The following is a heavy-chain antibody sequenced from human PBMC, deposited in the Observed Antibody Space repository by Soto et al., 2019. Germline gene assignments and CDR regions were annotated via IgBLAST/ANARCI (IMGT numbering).Heavy chain of an antibody. D-gene: IGHD5-18*01. CDR3: ARTHHVDTAMADY. CDR2: IIPIFGTA. CDR1: GGTFSSYA. V-gene: IGHV1-69*13. Sequence: SVRVSCKASGGTFSSYAISWVRQAPGQGLEWMGGIIPIFGTANYAQKFQGRVTITADESTSTAYMELSSLRSEDTAVYYCARTHHVDTAMADYWGQGTLVTVSS. J-gene: IGHJ4*02.